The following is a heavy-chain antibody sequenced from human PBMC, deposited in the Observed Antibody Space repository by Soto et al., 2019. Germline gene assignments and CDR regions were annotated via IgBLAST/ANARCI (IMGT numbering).Heavy chain of an antibody. Sequence: SETLSLTCTVSGGSISSYYWSWIRQPPGKGLEWIGYIYYSGSTNYNPSLRSRVTISVDTSKNQFSLKLSSVTAADTAVYYCAKVPHIGTMKVVPWSQGTLVTVSS. CDR3: AKVPHIGTMKVVP. V-gene: IGHV4-59*01. J-gene: IGHJ5*02. CDR1: GGSISSYY. CDR2: IYYSGST. D-gene: IGHD3-22*01.